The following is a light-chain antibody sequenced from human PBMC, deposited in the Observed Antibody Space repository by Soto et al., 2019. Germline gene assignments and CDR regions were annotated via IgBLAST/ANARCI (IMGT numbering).Light chain of an antibody. J-gene: IGLJ1*01. CDR2: EVS. V-gene: IGLV2-8*01. CDR1: SSDVGGYNY. CDR3: SSYAGSNNLGV. Sequence: QSVLTQPPSASGSPGQSATISCTGTSSDVGGYNYVSWYQQHPGKAPKLMIYEVSKRPSGVPDRFSGSKSGNTASLTVSGLQAEDEAEYYCSSYAGSNNLGVFGTGTKVTVL.